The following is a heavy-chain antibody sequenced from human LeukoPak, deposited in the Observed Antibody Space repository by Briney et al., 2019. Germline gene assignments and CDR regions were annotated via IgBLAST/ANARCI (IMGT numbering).Heavy chain of an antibody. CDR2: INHSGST. Sequence: PSETLSLTCAVYGGSFSGYYWSWIRQPPGKGLEWIGEINHSGSTNYNPSLKSRVTISVDTSKNQFSLKLSSVTAADTAVYYCARYSGYDYYFDYSGQGTLVTVSS. CDR3: ARYSGYDYYFDY. J-gene: IGHJ4*02. CDR1: GGSFSGYY. D-gene: IGHD5-12*01. V-gene: IGHV4-34*01.